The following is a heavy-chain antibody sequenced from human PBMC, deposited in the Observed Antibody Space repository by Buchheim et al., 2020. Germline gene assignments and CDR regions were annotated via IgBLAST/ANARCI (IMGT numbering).Heavy chain of an antibody. CDR3: ARASSGWYWFDP. Sequence: QVQLQQWGAGLLKPSETLSLTCAVYGGSFSGYYWSWIRQPPGKELEWIGEINHSGSTNYNPSLKSRVTISVDTSKNQFSLKLSSVTAADTAVYYCARASSGWYWFDPWGQGTL. D-gene: IGHD6-19*01. CDR2: INHSGST. CDR1: GGSFSGYY. V-gene: IGHV4-34*01. J-gene: IGHJ5*02.